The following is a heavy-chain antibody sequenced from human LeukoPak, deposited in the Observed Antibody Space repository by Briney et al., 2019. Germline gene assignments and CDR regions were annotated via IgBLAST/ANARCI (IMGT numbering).Heavy chain of an antibody. D-gene: IGHD6-19*01. J-gene: IGHJ5*02. Sequence: ASVKVSCKASGYTFTSCYMHWVRQAPGQGLEWMGIINPSGGSTSYAQKFQGRVTMTRDTSTSTVYMELSSLRSEDTAVYYCARVPGIAVAGTTNWFDPWGQGTLVTVSS. CDR3: ARVPGIAVAGTTNWFDP. CDR2: INPSGGST. CDR1: GYTFTSCY. V-gene: IGHV1-46*01.